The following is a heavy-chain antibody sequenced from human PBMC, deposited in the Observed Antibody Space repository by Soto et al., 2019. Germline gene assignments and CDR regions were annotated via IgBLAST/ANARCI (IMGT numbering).Heavy chain of an antibody. CDR3: ARNTFSHYYGMDV. D-gene: IGHD5-18*01. J-gene: IGHJ6*02. CDR1: GYTFTSYG. Sequence: ASVQFSCKASGYTFTSYGIAWVRQAPGQGREWMGRISSNSLKANNAQKFEGRVTMTSDTSTNTAFLELRSLRSDDTAVYYCARNTFSHYYGMDVWGQGTSVTVSS. V-gene: IGHV1-18*01. CDR2: ISSNSLKA.